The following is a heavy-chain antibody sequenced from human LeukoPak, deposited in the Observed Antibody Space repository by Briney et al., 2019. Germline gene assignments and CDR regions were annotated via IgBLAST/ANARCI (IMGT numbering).Heavy chain of an antibody. Sequence: ASVKVSCKASGYTFTGYYMHWVRQAPGQGLEWMGWISAYNGNTNYAQKLQGRVTMTTDTSTSTAYMELRSLRSDDTAVYYCARDPPEVGYSSSWYYYYMDVWGKGTTVTVSS. J-gene: IGHJ6*03. CDR1: GYTFTGYY. CDR3: ARDPPEVGYSSSWYYYYMDV. CDR2: ISAYNGNT. D-gene: IGHD6-13*01. V-gene: IGHV1-18*04.